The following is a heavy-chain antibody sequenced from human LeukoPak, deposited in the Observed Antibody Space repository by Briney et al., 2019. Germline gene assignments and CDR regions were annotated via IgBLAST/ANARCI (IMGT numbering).Heavy chain of an antibody. CDR2: IYYSGST. Sequence: SETLSLTCTVSGGSISSSSYYWGWIRQPPGKGLEWIGSIYYSGSTYYNPSLKSRVTISVDTSKNEFSPKLSSVTAADTAVYYCAGQLGYCSSTSCYADKVDYWGQGTLVTVSS. CDR3: AGQLGYCSSTSCYADKVDY. D-gene: IGHD2-2*01. CDR1: GGSISSSSYY. J-gene: IGHJ4*02. V-gene: IGHV4-39*01.